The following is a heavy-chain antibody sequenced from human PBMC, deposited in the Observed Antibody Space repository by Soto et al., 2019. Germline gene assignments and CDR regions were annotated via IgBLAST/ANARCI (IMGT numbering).Heavy chain of an antibody. Sequence: EVQLVESGGGLVQPGGSLRLSCAASGFTFSTYWMTWVRQAPGKGLEWVANIKPDGSDKYYVDSVKGRFTISRDNAKNTLYLQMNSLRAEDTAVYYCARYQLELRAYYYYMDVWVKGTTVTVSS. CDR3: ARYQLELRAYYYYMDV. J-gene: IGHJ6*03. CDR1: GFTFSTYW. D-gene: IGHD1-7*01. CDR2: IKPDGSDK. V-gene: IGHV3-7*01.